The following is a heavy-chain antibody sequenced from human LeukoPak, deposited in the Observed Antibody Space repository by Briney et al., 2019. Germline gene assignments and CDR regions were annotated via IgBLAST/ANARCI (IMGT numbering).Heavy chain of an antibody. CDR3: TTSWSTSFYYYYMDV. J-gene: IGHJ6*03. D-gene: IGHD2-2*01. CDR1: GFTFSNAW. CDR2: IKSKTDGGTT. V-gene: IGHV3-15*01. Sequence: GGSLRLSCAASGFTFSNAWMSWVRQAPGKGLEWVGRIKSKTDGGTTDYAAPVKGRFTISRDDSKNTLYLQMNSLKTEDTAVYYCTTSWSTSFYYYYMDVWGKGTTVTVSS.